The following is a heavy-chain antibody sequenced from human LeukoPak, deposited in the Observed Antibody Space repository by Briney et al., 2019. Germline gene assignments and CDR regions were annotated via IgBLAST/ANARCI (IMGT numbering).Heavy chain of an antibody. J-gene: IGHJ4*02. V-gene: IGHV4-34*01. D-gene: IGHD1-7*01. CDR1: GGSFSGYY. CDR3: ARRGWDNWNYENY. CDR2: INHSGST. Sequence: KPSETLSLTCAVYGGSFSGYYWSWIRQPPGKGLEWIGEINHSGSTNYNPSLKSRVTISVDTSKNRFSLKLSSVTAADTAAYYCARRGWDNWNYENYWGQGTLVTVSS.